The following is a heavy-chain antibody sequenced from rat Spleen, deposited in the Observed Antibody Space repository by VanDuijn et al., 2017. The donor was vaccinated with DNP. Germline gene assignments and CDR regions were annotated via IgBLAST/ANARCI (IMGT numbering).Heavy chain of an antibody. Sequence: EVQLVEAGGGLVQPGRSMKLSCATSGFTFSTAWMYWYRQFPEKRLEWVARIKPKSNSYATDYTESVKGRFTISRDDSKSSIYLQMNNLKEEDTAIYYCAAPSYWGQGVMVTVSS. CDR2: IKPKSNSYAT. J-gene: IGHJ2*01. CDR1: GFTFSTAW. V-gene: IGHV6-6*01. CDR3: AAPSY.